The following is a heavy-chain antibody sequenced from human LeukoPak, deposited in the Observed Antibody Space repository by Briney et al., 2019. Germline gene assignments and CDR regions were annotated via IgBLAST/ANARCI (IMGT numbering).Heavy chain of an antibody. V-gene: IGHV4-59*01. J-gene: IGHJ4*02. Sequence: KPSETLSLTCTVSGGSIDRYYWSWLRQPPGKGLEWIGYIYYTGSTEYHPSLKSRVTISLDTSKNQFSLKLASVTAADTAVYYCARVYQSAEYYFDYWGQGNLVSVSS. CDR3: ARVYQSAEYYFDY. CDR1: GGSIDRYY. CDR2: IYYTGST. D-gene: IGHD2-2*01.